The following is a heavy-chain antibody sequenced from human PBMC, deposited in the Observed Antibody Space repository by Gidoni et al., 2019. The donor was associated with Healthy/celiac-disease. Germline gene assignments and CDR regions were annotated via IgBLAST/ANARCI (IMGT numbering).Heavy chain of an antibody. CDR3: ARGHRGYYDFWMGYYYGMDV. D-gene: IGHD3-3*01. V-gene: IGHV4-34*01. CDR1: GGSFSGYY. CDR2: INHSVST. Sequence: QVQLQQWGAGLLKPSETLSLTCAVYGGSFSGYYWSWIRQPPGKGLEWIGEINHSVSTNYNPSLKSRITISVDTSKNQFSLKLSSVTAADTAVYYCARGHRGYYDFWMGYYYGMDVWGKGTTVTVSS. J-gene: IGHJ6*04.